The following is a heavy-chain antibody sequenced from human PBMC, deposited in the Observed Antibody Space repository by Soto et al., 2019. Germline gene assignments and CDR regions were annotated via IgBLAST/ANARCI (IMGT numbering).Heavy chain of an antibody. CDR1: RFTFSSYG. CDR3: ARALDAFDM. CDR2: IWYDGSKK. J-gene: IGHJ3*02. V-gene: IGHV3-33*01. Sequence: QVQLVESGGGVVQPGRSLRLSCAASRFTFSSYGMHWVRQAPGRGLEWVAVIWYDGSKKYYADSVKGRFTISRDNSKNTGDLQMNSLRVEDTAVYYCARALDAFDMWGQGTMVTVSS.